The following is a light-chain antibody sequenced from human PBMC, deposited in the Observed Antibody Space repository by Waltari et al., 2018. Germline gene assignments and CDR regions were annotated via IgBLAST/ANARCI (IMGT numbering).Light chain of an antibody. CDR1: SRDVGGYNY. J-gene: IGLJ3*02. V-gene: IGLV2-14*03. CDR2: DVR. Sequence: QSALTQPASVSGSPGQSITISCTGTSRDVGGYNYVSWYQQHPGKAPKLIIYDVRNRPPGVSNRFSGSKSGNTASLTISGLQAEDEADYYCSSYTSSITLVFGGGTKLTVL. CDR3: SSYTSSITLV.